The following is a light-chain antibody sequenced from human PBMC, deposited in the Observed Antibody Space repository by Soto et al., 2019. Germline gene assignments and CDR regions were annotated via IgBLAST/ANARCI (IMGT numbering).Light chain of an antibody. CDR2: GAS. CDR3: QQYTGPPSP. CDR1: QTVSSNY. V-gene: IGKV3-20*01. J-gene: IGKJ5*01. Sequence: EIILTQSPDTLSLSPGERATLYCRASQTVSSNYLAWCQQRPGQAPRLLIYGASTRAAGIPDRCSGSGSGTDFTLTIPRLEPEDSAVYCCQQYTGPPSPFGQETRLEIK.